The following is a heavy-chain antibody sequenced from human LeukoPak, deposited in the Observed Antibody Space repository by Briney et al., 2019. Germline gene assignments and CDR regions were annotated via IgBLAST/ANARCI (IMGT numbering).Heavy chain of an antibody. CDR1: GYSFTNYW. D-gene: IGHD1-14*01. CDR2: MYPGDSDT. Sequence: GESLKISCKGSGYSFTNYWIGWVRQMPGKGLEWMGIMYPGDSDTRYRPSFQGQVTISADKSISTAYLQWSSLKASDTAMYYCVKREPSGARDYWGQGTLVTVSS. CDR3: VKREPSGARDY. J-gene: IGHJ4*02. V-gene: IGHV5-51*01.